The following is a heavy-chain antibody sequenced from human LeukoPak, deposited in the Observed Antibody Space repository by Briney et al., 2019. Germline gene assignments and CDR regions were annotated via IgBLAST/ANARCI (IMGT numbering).Heavy chain of an antibody. CDR3: TTPRGVVVPAAMGAYYYYMDV. J-gene: IGHJ6*03. V-gene: IGHV3-15*01. Sequence: GGSLRLSCAASGFTFSNARMSWVRQAPGKGLEWVGRIKSKTDGGTTDYAAPMKGRFTISRDDSKNTLYLQMNSLKTEDTAVYYCTTPRGVVVPAAMGAYYYYMDVWGKGTTVTVSS. CDR1: GFTFSNAR. CDR2: IKSKTDGGTT. D-gene: IGHD2-2*01.